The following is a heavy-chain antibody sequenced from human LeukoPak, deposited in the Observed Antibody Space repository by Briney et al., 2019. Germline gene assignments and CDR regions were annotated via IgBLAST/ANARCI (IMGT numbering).Heavy chain of an antibody. V-gene: IGHV3-30*02. D-gene: IGHD3-22*01. Sequence: GGSLRLSCAASGFTFSSYGMHWVRQAPGKGLEWVAFIRYDGSNKYYADSVKGRFTISRDNSKNTLYLQMNSLRAADTAVYYCAKDPTHYRVWDDYDSTVLSYWGQGTLVTVSS. CDR2: IRYDGSNK. CDR1: GFTFSSYG. CDR3: AKDPTHYRVWDDYDSTVLSY. J-gene: IGHJ4*02.